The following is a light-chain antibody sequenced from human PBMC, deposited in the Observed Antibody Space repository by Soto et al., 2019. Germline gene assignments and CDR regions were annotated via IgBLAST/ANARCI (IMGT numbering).Light chain of an antibody. CDR2: EVS. CDR3: NSYTGSSTYV. CDR1: SSEVGSYNR. V-gene: IGLV2-18*02. Sequence: QSALTQPPSVSGSPGQSVAISCTGTSSEVGSYNRVSWYQQPPGAAPKLMIYEVSNRPSGVPDRFSGSKSGNTASLTISRLQAEDEADYYCNSYTGSSTYVLGTGTKLTVL. J-gene: IGLJ1*01.